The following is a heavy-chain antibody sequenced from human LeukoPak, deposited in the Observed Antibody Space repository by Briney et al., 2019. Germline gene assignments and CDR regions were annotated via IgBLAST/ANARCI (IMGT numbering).Heavy chain of an antibody. D-gene: IGHD4/OR15-4a*01. V-gene: IGHV3-21*01. CDR2: ISGTSSYI. CDR1: RFTFSSYS. J-gene: IGHJ4*02. CDR3: ARDTLGEGEDANYAVYYFDY. Sequence: GGSLRLSCKGPRFTFSSYSMNWVRQAPGKGLEWVSSISGTSSYIFYGDSVKGRFTISRDNGKNSLDLQMNSLRADDTAVYYCARDTLGEGEDANYAVYYFDYWGQGTVVTVSS.